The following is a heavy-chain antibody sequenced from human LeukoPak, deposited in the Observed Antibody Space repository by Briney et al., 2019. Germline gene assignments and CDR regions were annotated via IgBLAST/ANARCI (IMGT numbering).Heavy chain of an antibody. D-gene: IGHD2/OR15-2a*01. V-gene: IGHV3-23*01. Sequence: PGGSLRLSCAASGFIFINYPMSWVRQAPGKGLEWVSIIHGNGVSIYYADSVKGRFTISRDNSKNTLYLQLNSLRAEDTAIYYCAIRAISTAWYPGPFAYWGQGLLVTVSS. CDR1: GFIFINYP. CDR3: AIRAISTAWYPGPFAY. J-gene: IGHJ4*02. CDR2: IHGNGVSI.